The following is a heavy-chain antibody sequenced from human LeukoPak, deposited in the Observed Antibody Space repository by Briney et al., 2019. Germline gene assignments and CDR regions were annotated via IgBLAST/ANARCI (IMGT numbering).Heavy chain of an antibody. J-gene: IGHJ4*02. D-gene: IGHD1-26*01. V-gene: IGHV3-23*01. Sequence: QAGGSLRLSCAASGFTFSSYSMNWVRQAPGKGLEWVSTITGGGGTTYYPDSVKGRFTISRDNSKNALYLQMNSLRAEDTAVYYCAKARGLGIVGAHFDYWGQGTLVTVS. CDR1: GFTFSSYS. CDR3: AKARGLGIVGAHFDY. CDR2: ITGGGGTT.